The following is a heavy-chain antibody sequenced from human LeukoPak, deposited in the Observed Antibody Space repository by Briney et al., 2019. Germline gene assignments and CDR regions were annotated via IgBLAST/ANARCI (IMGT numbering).Heavy chain of an antibody. Sequence: SETLSLTCTVSGGSISSSSYYWGWIRQPPGKGLEWIGSIYYSGSTYYNPSLESRVTISVDTSKNQFSLKLSSVTAADTAVYYCATSTLGYCSSTSCLDYWGQGTLVTVSS. CDR2: IYYSGST. V-gene: IGHV4-39*07. CDR1: GGSISSSSYY. J-gene: IGHJ4*02. D-gene: IGHD2-2*01. CDR3: ATSTLGYCSSTSCLDY.